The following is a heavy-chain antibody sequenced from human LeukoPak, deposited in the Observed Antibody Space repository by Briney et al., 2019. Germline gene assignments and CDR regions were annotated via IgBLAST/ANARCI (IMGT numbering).Heavy chain of an antibody. Sequence: SSVNVARKAAGYTFTSYVISLLRQAPGQGREWMGLISAYSGNTNFAQKLQGRVTMTTDTSTSTAYMELRSLRSDDTAVYFCARGADTGSYGSLVYFDYWGQGTLVTVSS. CDR1: GYTFTSYV. V-gene: IGHV1-18*01. CDR3: ARGADTGSYGSLVYFDY. CDR2: ISAYSGNT. D-gene: IGHD3-16*01. J-gene: IGHJ4*02.